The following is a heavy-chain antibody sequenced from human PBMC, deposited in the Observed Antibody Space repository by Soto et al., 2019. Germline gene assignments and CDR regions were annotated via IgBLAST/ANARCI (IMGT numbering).Heavy chain of an antibody. CDR3: ARDLGVEFYSGMDD. J-gene: IGHJ6*02. CDR2: ISYDGSNK. CDR1: GFTFSSYA. V-gene: IGHV3-30-3*01. D-gene: IGHD3-10*01. Sequence: QVQLVESGGGVVQPGRSLRLSCAASGFTFSSYAMHWVRQAPGKGLEWVAVISYDGSNKYYADSVKGRFTISRDNSKNTLYLQMNSLRAEDTAVYYCARDLGVEFYSGMDDWGQGTTVTVSS.